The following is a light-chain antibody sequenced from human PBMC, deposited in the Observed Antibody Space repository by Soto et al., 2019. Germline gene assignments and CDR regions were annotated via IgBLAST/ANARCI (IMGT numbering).Light chain of an antibody. CDR3: SSFAGNNNLV. Sequence: QSARTQPPSASGSPGQSVTISCTGTSSDVGGYNYVSWYQQHPGKAPKLMISEVNKRPSGVPHRFSGSKSGNTASLTVCGLHVEEEADYYCSSFAGNNNLVFGGGTKLTVL. CDR1: SSDVGGYNY. V-gene: IGLV2-8*01. CDR2: EVN. J-gene: IGLJ2*01.